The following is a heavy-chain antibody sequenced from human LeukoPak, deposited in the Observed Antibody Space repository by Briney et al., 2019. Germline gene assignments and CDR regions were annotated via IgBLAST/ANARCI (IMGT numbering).Heavy chain of an antibody. CDR1: GFTFSSYG. D-gene: IGHD1-1*01. CDR3: ARTSDYYRDY. J-gene: IGHJ4*02. CDR2: ISGSGGST. V-gene: IGHV3-23*01. Sequence: QTGGSLRLSCAASGFTFSSYGMSWVRQAPGKGLEWVSSISGSGGSTYYADSVKGRYTISRDNSRNTLYLQMNSLRAEDTAVYYCARTSDYYRDYWGQGTLVTVSS.